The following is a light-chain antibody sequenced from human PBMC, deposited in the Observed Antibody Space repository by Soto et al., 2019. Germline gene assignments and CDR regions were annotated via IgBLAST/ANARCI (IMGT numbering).Light chain of an antibody. V-gene: IGLV2-14*03. CDR1: SNDVGGYDY. Sequence: QSALTQPASVSGSPGQSITISCTGTSNDVGGYDYVSWYQQHPDKVPKLIVYAVSDRPSGVSNRFSGSKSGNTASLTISGLQAEDEADYYCSSYSGSSSPVVFGGGTKATVL. J-gene: IGLJ2*01. CDR2: AVS. CDR3: SSYSGSSSPVV.